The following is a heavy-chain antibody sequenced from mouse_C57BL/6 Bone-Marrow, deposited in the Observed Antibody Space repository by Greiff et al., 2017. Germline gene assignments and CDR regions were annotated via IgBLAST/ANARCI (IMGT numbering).Heavy chain of an antibody. Sequence: VQLQQSGAELVKPGASVKLSCKASGYTFTSYWMQWVKQRPGQGLEWIGEIDPSDSYTNYNQKFKGKATLTVDTSSSTAYMQLSSLTSEDSAVYYCARRPYGSSPWYFDVWGTGTTVTVSS. CDR1: GYTFTSYW. CDR3: ARRPYGSSPWYFDV. CDR2: IDPSDSYT. D-gene: IGHD1-1*01. J-gene: IGHJ1*03. V-gene: IGHV1-50*01.